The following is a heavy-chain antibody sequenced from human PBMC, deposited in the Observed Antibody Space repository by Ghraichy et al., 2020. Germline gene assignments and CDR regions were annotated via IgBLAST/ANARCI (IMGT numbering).Heavy chain of an antibody. J-gene: IGHJ5*02. CDR1: GFTFSSYA. D-gene: IGHD6-13*01. V-gene: IGHV3-23*01. CDR3: AKDIGRSSSWYGWFDP. Sequence: GESLNISCAASGFTFSSYAMSWVRQAPGKGLEWVSAISGSGGSTYYADSVKGRFTISRDNSKNTLYLQMNSLRAEDTAVYYCAKDIGRSSSWYGWFDPWGQGTLVTVSS. CDR2: ISGSGGST.